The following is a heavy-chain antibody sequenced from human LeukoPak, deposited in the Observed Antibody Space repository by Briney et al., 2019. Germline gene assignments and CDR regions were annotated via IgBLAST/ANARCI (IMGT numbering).Heavy chain of an antibody. D-gene: IGHD3-9*01. CDR3: AREVITPGDIDGFDL. J-gene: IGHJ3*01. Sequence: SETLSLTCTVSGGSISSANHFWSWVRQSPGEGLEWIGYIHYDGRAHYNPSLKSRVSMSLVMSKNQFSLSLSSVTAADTAIYYCAREVITPGDIDGFDLWGQGTMVSVSS. CDR2: IHYDGRA. CDR1: GGSISSANHF. V-gene: IGHV4-30-4*08.